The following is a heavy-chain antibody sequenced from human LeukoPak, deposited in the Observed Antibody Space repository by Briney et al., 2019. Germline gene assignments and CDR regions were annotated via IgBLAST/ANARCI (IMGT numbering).Heavy chain of an antibody. Sequence: PGGSLRLSCAASGFALRTYWMHWVRQAPGKGLVWVSLINSDGTSTIYADSVKGRFTISRDTAKNTLYLEMNRLRADDTAVYYCTRAGSGSSYDSWGQGTLATVSS. J-gene: IGHJ4*02. CDR2: INSDGTST. CDR1: GFALRTYW. CDR3: TRAGSGSSYDS. D-gene: IGHD3-10*01. V-gene: IGHV3-74*01.